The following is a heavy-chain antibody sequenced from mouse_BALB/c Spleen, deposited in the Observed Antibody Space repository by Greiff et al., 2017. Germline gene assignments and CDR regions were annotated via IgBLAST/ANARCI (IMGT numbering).Heavy chain of an antibody. D-gene: IGHD2-1*01. Sequence: EVKLVESGGGLVKPGGSLKLSCAASGFTFSDYYMYWVRQTPEKRLEWVATISDGGSYTYYPDSVKGRFTISRDNAKNNLYLQMSSLKSEDTAMYYCARDYGNYAGFAYWGQGTLVTVSA. CDR1: GFTFSDYY. CDR2: ISDGGSYT. J-gene: IGHJ3*01. CDR3: ARDYGNYAGFAY. V-gene: IGHV5-4*02.